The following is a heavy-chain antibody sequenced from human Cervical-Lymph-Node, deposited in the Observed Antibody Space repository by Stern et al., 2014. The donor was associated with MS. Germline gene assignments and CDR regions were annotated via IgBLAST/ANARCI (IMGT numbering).Heavy chain of an antibody. V-gene: IGHV3-33*06. D-gene: IGHD6-6*01. CDR3: AKGDSSSPLEY. Sequence: VQLVESGGGVVQPGRSLRLSCAASGFTFSSYGIHWVRQTPGKGLEWVAVLWYDGSNKYYADSVKGRFTLSRDNSQNTAQLQLNSPRAEDTAVYYCAKGDSSSPLEYWGQGTLVTVSS. CDR1: GFTFSSYG. J-gene: IGHJ4*02. CDR2: LWYDGSNK.